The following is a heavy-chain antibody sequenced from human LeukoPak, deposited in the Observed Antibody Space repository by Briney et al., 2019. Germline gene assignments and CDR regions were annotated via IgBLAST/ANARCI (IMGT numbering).Heavy chain of an antibody. Sequence: GGSLRLSCAASGFTFRSHSMNWVRQAPGKGLEWVSYISGSSSARYYADSVKGRFTISRDDARNSLYLQMNSLRAEDTAVYYCARMSGSRLPGYWGQGALVTVSS. J-gene: IGHJ4*02. CDR3: ARMSGSRLPGY. V-gene: IGHV3-48*01. CDR1: GFTFRSHS. CDR2: ISGSSSAR. D-gene: IGHD3-3*01.